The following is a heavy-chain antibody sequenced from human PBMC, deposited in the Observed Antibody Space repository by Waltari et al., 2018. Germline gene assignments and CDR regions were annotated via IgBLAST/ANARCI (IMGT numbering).Heavy chain of an antibody. D-gene: IGHD6-13*01. Sequence: EVQLVESGGGLVQPGGSLRLSCAASGFPLSHNWMTWVRRAPGKGLGCVANINQDGSEKYSVESVKGRFTISRDNAKNSLYLQLNSLRADDTAVYYCTRGGDDSSWYWRNWGQGTLVTVSS. CDR3: TRGGDDSSWYWRN. V-gene: IGHV3-7*01. CDR1: GFPLSHNW. CDR2: INQDGSEK. J-gene: IGHJ4*02.